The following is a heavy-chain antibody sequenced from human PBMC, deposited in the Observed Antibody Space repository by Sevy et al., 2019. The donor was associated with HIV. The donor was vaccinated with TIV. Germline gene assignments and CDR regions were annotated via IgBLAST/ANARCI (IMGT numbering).Heavy chain of an antibody. V-gene: IGHV3-30*02. Sequence: GGSLRLSCAATGFTFSQYGMEWVRQAPGKGLEWVAFIRYDGSTKYYAYSVKGRFTISRDNSKNMLYLQMNSLRPEDTALYSCAKHRDTLAAAAYLDHWGQGTLVTVSS. J-gene: IGHJ4*02. CDR2: IRYDGSTK. CDR3: AKHRDTLAAAAYLDH. CDR1: GFTFSQYG. D-gene: IGHD6-13*01.